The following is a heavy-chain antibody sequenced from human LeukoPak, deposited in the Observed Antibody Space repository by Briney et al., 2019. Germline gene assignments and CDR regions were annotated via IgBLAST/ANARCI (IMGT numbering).Heavy chain of an antibody. CDR1: GGSISSYY. CDR2: IYYSGST. Sequence: SETLSLTCTVSGGSISSYYRSWIRQPPGKGLEWIGYIYYSGSTNYNPSLKSRVTISVDTSKNQFSLKLSSVTAADTAVYYCAMVVTQGYYFDYWGQGTLVTVSS. V-gene: IGHV4-59*01. D-gene: IGHD2-21*02. CDR3: AMVVTQGYYFDY. J-gene: IGHJ4*02.